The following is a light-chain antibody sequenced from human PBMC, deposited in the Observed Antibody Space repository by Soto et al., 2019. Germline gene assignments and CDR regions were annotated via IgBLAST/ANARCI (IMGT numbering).Light chain of an antibody. V-gene: IGKV1-39*01. CDR2: AAS. Sequence: DIQMTQSPSSLSASVGDRVTITCRASQSIRSYLNWYQQKPGKPPKLLIYAASSLQSGVPSRFSGSGSVTDFTLTISSLQPEDFATYYCQQSYSSPLFTFCPGTKVDVK. CDR3: QQSYSSPLFT. J-gene: IGKJ3*01. CDR1: QSIRSY.